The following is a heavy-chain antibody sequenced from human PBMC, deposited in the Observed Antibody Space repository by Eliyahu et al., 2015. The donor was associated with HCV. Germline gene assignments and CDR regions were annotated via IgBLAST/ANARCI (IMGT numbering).Heavy chain of an antibody. J-gene: IGHJ4*02. CDR2: ISGSGGNT. CDR1: GFTFSSYA. CDR3: AKDPWGDPPLVRFLGD. V-gene: IGHV3-23*01. Sequence: EVQLLESGGGLVQPGGSLRLSCAASGFTFSSYAMTWVRQAPGKGLEWVSTISGSGGNTYYADSVKGRFTISRDNSNNRLYLQMNILRAEDTAVYSCAKDPWGDPPLVRFLGDWGQGTLVTVSS. D-gene: IGHD3-3*01.